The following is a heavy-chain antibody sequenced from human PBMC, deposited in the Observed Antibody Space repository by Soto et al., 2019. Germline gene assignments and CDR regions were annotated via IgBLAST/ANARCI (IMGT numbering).Heavy chain of an antibody. D-gene: IGHD3-9*01. J-gene: IGHJ4*02. V-gene: IGHV4-59*11. Sequence: SETLSLTCTLSGGAINNHYWSFIRQPPGKGLEWIGYIYYNGNTNYNPSLESRVTISVDRSRNQFSLRLTSLTAADTAVYYCARVRTGYFDYWGRGALVTVSS. CDR2: IYYNGNT. CDR3: ARVRTGYFDY. CDR1: GGAINNHY.